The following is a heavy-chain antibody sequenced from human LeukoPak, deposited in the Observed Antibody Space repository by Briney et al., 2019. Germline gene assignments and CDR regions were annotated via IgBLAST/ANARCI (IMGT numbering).Heavy chain of an antibody. V-gene: IGHV7-4-1*02. CDR2: INTNTGNP. J-gene: IGHJ3*02. CDR3: AGENGDYAKAFDI. D-gene: IGHD4-17*01. CDR1: GYTFTSYA. Sequence: ASVKDSCKASGYTFTSYAMNWVRRAPGQGLEWMGWINTNTGNPTYAQGFTGRFVFSLDTYVSTAYLQISSLKAEDTAVYYCAGENGDYAKAFDIWGQGTMVSVSS.